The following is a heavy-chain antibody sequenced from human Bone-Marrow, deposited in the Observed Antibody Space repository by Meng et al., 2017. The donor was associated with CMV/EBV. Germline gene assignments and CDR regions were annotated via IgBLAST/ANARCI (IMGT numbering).Heavy chain of an antibody. Sequence: GGSLRLSCAASGFTFSSYGMHWVRQAPGKGLEWVSGITWNGGSIDYADSVKGRFTISRDNAKNSLYLQMNSLRAEDTALYYCARSYDFWSGYYYYWGQGTLVTVSS. CDR3: ARSYDFWSGYYYY. D-gene: IGHD3-3*01. CDR2: ITWNGGSI. CDR1: GFTFSSYG. J-gene: IGHJ4*02. V-gene: IGHV3-20*04.